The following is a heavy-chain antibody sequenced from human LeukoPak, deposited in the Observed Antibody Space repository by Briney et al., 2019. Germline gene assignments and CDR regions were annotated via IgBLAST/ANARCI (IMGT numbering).Heavy chain of an antibody. CDR3: ARDYDRSGYYGVVDY. CDR2: ISSSSSTI. V-gene: IGHV3-48*01. Sequence: GGSLRLSCAASGFTFSTYAMNWVRQAPGKGLEWVSYISSSSSTIYYANSVKGRFTISRDNAKNSLYLQMNSLRAEDTAVYYCARDYDRSGYYGVVDYWGQGTLVTVSS. CDR1: GFTFSTYA. J-gene: IGHJ4*02. D-gene: IGHD3-22*01.